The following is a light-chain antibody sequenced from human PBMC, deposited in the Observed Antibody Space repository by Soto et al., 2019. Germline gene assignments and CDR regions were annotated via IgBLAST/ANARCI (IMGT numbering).Light chain of an antibody. Sequence: QSALTQPASVSGSPGQSITISCTGTSSDVGGYNYVSWYQQHPGKARQLMIYEVSNRPSGVSNRFSGSKAGNTASLTISGLQAEDEADYYCSSYTSSSTPYVFGTGTKVTVL. CDR3: SSYTSSSTPYV. CDR2: EVS. CDR1: SSDVGGYNY. J-gene: IGLJ1*01. V-gene: IGLV2-14*01.